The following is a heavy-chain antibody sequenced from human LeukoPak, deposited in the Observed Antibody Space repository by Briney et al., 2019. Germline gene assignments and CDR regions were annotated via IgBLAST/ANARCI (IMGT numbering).Heavy chain of an antibody. J-gene: IGHJ5*02. CDR1: GGTFSSYA. D-gene: IGHD6-19*01. CDR2: IIPIFGTA. Sequence: GASVKVSCKASGGTFSSYAISWVRQAPGQGLEWMGGIIPIFGTANYAQKFQGRVTITTDESTSTAYMELSSLRSEDTAVYYCATVFSVAGLDWFDPWGQGTLVTVSS. V-gene: IGHV1-69*05. CDR3: ATVFSVAGLDWFDP.